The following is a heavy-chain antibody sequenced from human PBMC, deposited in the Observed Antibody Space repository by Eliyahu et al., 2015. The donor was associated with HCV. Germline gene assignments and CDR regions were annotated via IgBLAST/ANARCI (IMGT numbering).Heavy chain of an antibody. Sequence: QLQLQESGPGLVKPSETLSLTCTVSGGSISSSSYYWGWIRQPPGKGLEWIGSIYYCGGTSYTPSLKSRVTISVDTSKNQFSLKLSSVTAADTAVYYCARDIAYGDYGGLPRDAFDIWGQGTMVTVSS. D-gene: IGHD4-17*01. V-gene: IGHV4-39*07. CDR2: IYYCGGT. J-gene: IGHJ3*02. CDR1: GGSISSSSYY. CDR3: ARDIAYGDYGGLPRDAFDI.